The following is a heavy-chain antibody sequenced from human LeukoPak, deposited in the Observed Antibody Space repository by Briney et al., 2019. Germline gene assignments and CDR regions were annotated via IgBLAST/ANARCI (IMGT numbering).Heavy chain of an antibody. V-gene: IGHV3-23*01. CDR3: AKGSAPGLSNIDY. J-gene: IGHJ4*02. CDR2: DSGSGGST. CDR1: GFTFSNYA. D-gene: IGHD2/OR15-2a*01. Sequence: PGGSLRLSCAASGFTFSNYAMSWVRQAPGKGLEWVSGDSGSGGSTFYADSVKGRFTISRDNSKNTLYLQMNSLRAEDTAVYYCAKGSAPGLSNIDYWGQGTLVTVSS.